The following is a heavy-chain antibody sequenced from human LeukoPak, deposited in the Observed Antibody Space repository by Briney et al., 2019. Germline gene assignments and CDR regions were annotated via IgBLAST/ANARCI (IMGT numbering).Heavy chain of an antibody. CDR2: ISAYNGDT. D-gene: IGHD6-19*01. CDR3: ARDPSNTSGWLPYFDY. V-gene: IGHV1-18*04. Sequence: ASVKVSCKASGYTFNKHGITWVRQAPGQGLEWMGWISAYNGDTKYSQKFQGRVTLLTDTSASSAYMELRSHRSDDTAVYYCARDPSNTSGWLPYFDYWGQGALVTVSS. CDR1: GYTFNKHG. J-gene: IGHJ4*02.